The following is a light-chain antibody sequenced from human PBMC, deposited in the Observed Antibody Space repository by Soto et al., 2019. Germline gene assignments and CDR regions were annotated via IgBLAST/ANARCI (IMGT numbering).Light chain of an antibody. V-gene: IGLV1-44*01. CDR3: AAWDDSLNGLYV. CDR2: NNN. J-gene: IGLJ1*01. CDR1: SSNIGSGT. Sequence: QPVLTQPPSASGTPGQRVTISCSGSSSNIGSGTVNWYQQLPGTAPKLLIYNNNQWPSGVPDRFSGSKSGTSASLAISGLQSEDEADYYCAAWDDSLNGLYVFGTGTQLTVL.